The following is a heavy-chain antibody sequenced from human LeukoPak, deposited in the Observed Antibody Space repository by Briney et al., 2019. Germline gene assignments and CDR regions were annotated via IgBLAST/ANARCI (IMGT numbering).Heavy chain of an antibody. J-gene: IGHJ4*02. Sequence: SETLSLTCTVSGGSISSGSYYWSWVRQPAGKGLEWIGRIYTSGSTNYNPSLKSRVTISVDTSKNQFSLKLSSVTAADTAVYYCASVGRRDGYKTSYYFDYWGQGTLVTVSS. CDR3: ASVGRRDGYKTSYYFDY. CDR2: IYTSGST. D-gene: IGHD5-24*01. CDR1: GGSISSGSYY. V-gene: IGHV4-61*02.